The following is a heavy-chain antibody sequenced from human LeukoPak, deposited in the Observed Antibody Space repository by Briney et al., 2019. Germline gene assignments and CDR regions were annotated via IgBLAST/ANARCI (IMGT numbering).Heavy chain of an antibody. CDR3: ARGGLYSSSWYNWFDP. D-gene: IGHD6-13*01. Sequence: SQTLSLTCTVSGGSISSYYWSWIRQPPGKGLEWIGYIYYSGSTNYNPSLKSRVTISVDTSKNQFSLKLSSVTAADTAVYYCARGGLYSSSWYNWFDPWGQGTLVTVSS. CDR2: IYYSGST. CDR1: GGSISSYY. V-gene: IGHV4-59*01. J-gene: IGHJ5*02.